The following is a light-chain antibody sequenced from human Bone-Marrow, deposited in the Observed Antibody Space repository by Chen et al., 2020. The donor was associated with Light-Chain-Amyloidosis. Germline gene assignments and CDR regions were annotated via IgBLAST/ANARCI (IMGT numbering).Light chain of an antibody. J-gene: IGLJ2*01. V-gene: IGLV3-25*03. CDR2: RDT. CDR1: DLPTKY. Sequence: SYELPQPPSVSVSPGQPARITCSGDDLPTKYTYWYQQKPGQAPVLVIHRDTERPSGISERFAGYSAGTTATLTISGVQAEDEADYHCQSADSSGTYEVIFGGGTKLTVL. CDR3: QSADSSGTYEVI.